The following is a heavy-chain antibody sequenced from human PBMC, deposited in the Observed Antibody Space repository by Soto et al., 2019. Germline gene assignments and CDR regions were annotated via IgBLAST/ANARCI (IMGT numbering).Heavy chain of an antibody. CDR3: ASGDVVIVPAGVRNAFDV. CDR1: GFTFSNYW. V-gene: IGHV3-74*01. Sequence: GESLRLSCAASGFTFSNYWMHWVRQVPGKGLVWVSRINTDGSSTNYADSVKGRFTISRDNAKNTLYLQMNSLRAEDTAVYYCASGDVVIVPAGVRNAFDVWGQGTMVTVSS. D-gene: IGHD2-2*01. J-gene: IGHJ3*01. CDR2: INTDGSST.